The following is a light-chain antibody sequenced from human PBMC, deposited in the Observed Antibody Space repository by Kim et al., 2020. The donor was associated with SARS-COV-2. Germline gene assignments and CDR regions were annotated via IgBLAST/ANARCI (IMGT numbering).Light chain of an antibody. Sequence: SPGKSDPLSCSASESLSRRYFPGSAETRGQAHSPLIHGAPSRPTGIPDRFRGSGCGTDFTLTISRVEPEDFEVYYCQQYGSSLYTCGQGNKLEI. CDR3: QQYGSSLYT. CDR1: ESLSRRY. J-gene: IGKJ2*01. CDR2: GAP. V-gene: IGKV3-20*01.